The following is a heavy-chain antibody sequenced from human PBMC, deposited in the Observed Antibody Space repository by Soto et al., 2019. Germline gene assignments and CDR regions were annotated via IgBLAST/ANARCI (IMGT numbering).Heavy chain of an antibody. Sequence: SETLSLTCAVSGYFITNGYYWGWIRQPPGKGLEWIGSIYHTGRTYYNPSLKSRVTISVDTSKNQFSLKLSSVTAADTAVYYCARDDGDGHTFDYWGQGTLVTVSS. CDR3: ARDDGDGHTFDY. CDR2: IYHTGRT. J-gene: IGHJ4*02. CDR1: GYFITNGYY. V-gene: IGHV4-38-2*02.